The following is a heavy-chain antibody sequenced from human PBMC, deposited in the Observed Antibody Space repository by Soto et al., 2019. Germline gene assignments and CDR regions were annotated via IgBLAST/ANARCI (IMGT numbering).Heavy chain of an antibody. CDR1: GFTFSTFD. V-gene: IGHV3-13*01. CDR2: IYSGGDT. J-gene: IGHJ3*01. CDR3: AREGEYGGTHGAFDL. Sequence: GGSLRLSCAASGFTFSTFDMHWVRQSSGKGLESVSGIYSGGDTAYADSVKGRFTISRENAKNAFFLHMNSLRAGDTAVYYCAREGEYGGTHGAFDLWGQGTMVTVPS. D-gene: IGHD5-12*01.